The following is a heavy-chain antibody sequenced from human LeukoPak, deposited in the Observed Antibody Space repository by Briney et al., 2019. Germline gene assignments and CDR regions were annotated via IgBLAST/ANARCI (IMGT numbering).Heavy chain of an antibody. V-gene: IGHV1-18*01. CDR2: ISAYNGNT. CDR1: GYTFTSYG. J-gene: IGHJ4*02. D-gene: IGHD3-9*01. Sequence: ASVKVSCKASGYTFTSYGISWVRQAPGQGLDWMGWISAYNGNTNYAQKLQGRVTMTTDTSTSTAYMELRSLRSDDTAVYYCARGGDDILTGNYTPPDYWGQGTLVTVSS. CDR3: ARGGDDILTGNYTPPDY.